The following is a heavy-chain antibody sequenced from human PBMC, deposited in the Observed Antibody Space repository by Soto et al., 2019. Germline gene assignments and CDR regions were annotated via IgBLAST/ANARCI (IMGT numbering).Heavy chain of an antibody. J-gene: IGHJ2*01. D-gene: IGHD1-26*01. CDR3: AKTIVGAASFEL. Sequence: EVQLLESGGGLVQPGGSLRLSCAASGFTFSSYAMSWVRQARGKGLEWVSAISGSGGSTYYADSVKGRFTIYRDNSKNRLYLQMNSLRAEDTAVYYCAKTIVGAASFELWGRGSLVTVSS. V-gene: IGHV3-23*01. CDR1: GFTFSSYA. CDR2: ISGSGGST.